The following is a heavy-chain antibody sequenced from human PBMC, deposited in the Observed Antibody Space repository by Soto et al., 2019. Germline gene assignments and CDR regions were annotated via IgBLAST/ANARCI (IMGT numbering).Heavy chain of an antibody. CDR1: GGSFSGYY. CDR2: INQSGST. V-gene: IGHV4-34*01. D-gene: IGHD6-13*01. J-gene: IGHJ4*02. CDR3: ARTYSSSWSPFDH. Sequence: QVQLQQWGAGLLKPSETLSLTCAVYGGSFSGYYWSWIRQPPGKGLELIGEINQSGSTNYNPSLKSRVTISVDTSKNQFSLKLSSVTAADTAVYYCARTYSSSWSPFDHWGQGTLVTVSS.